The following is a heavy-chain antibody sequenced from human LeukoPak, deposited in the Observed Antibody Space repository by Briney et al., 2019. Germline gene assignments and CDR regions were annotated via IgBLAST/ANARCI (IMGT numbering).Heavy chain of an antibody. V-gene: IGHV3-23*01. CDR2: ISGSGGST. J-gene: IGHJ3*02. Sequence: PGGSLRLSCAASGFTFSSYPMSWVRHAPGKGLQWVSAISGSGGSTFYADSVKGRFTISRDNSKNTLYLQMNSLRAEDTAVYYCAKDYGPYYDSSGEDAFDIWGQGTMVTVSS. D-gene: IGHD3-22*01. CDR1: GFTFSSYP. CDR3: AKDYGPYYDSSGEDAFDI.